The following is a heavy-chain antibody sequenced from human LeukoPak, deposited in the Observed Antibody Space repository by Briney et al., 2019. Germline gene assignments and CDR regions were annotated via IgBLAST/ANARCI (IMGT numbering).Heavy chain of an antibody. CDR2: ISGSGGST. CDR3: ALTIIYGMDV. D-gene: IGHD3-3*01. J-gene: IGHJ6*02. CDR1: GFTFSSYA. V-gene: IGHV3-23*01. Sequence: PGGSLRLSCAASGFTFSSYAMSWVRQAPGKGLEWVSAISGSGGSTYYADSVKGRFTISRDNSKNTLYLRMNSLRAEDTAVYYCALTIIYGMDVWGQGTTVTVSS.